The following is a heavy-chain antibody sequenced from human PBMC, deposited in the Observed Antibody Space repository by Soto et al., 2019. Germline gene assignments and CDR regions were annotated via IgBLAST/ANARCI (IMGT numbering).Heavy chain of an antibody. J-gene: IGHJ5*02. V-gene: IGHV1-46*03. CDR3: ARDRSGSIWLDP. D-gene: IGHD2-15*01. CDR2: INPSGGST. CDR1: GYTFTSYY. Sequence: QVQLVQSGAEVKKPGASVKVSCKASGYTFTSYYMHWVRQASRQGLEWMGIINPSGGSTSYAQKFQGRVTMTRDTSTITVYMELSSLRSEDTAVYYCARDRSGSIWLDPWGQGTLVTVSS.